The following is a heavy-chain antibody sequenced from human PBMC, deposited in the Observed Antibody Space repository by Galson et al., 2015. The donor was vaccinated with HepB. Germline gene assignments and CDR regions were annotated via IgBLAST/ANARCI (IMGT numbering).Heavy chain of an antibody. Sequence: SVKVSCKASGGTFSRYAISWVRQAPGQGLEWMGGIIPIFGTANYAQKFQGGVTITADKSTSTAYMELSSLRSEDTAVYYCARGGYDFWSGYYDDYWGQGTLVTVSS. CDR1: GGTFSRYA. D-gene: IGHD3-3*01. J-gene: IGHJ4*02. V-gene: IGHV1-69*06. CDR2: IIPIFGTA. CDR3: ARGGYDFWSGYYDDY.